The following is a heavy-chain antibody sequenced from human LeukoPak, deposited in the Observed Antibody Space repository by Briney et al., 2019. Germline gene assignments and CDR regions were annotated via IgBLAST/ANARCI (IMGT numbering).Heavy chain of an antibody. V-gene: IGHV4-59*08. J-gene: IGHJ4*02. CDR3: ARLSDSGSYYDY. CDR1: GYSISSYY. CDR2: ITYSGST. Sequence: SETLSLTCTVSGYSISSYYWSWIRQPPGKGLEWIGYITYSGSTDYNPSLRSRVTISVDTSKNQFSLKLSSVTAADTAVYYCARLSDSGSYYDYWGQGTLVTVSS. D-gene: IGHD3-10*01.